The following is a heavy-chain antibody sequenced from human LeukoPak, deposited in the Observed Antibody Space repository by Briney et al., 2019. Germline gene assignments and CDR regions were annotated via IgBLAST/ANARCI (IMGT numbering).Heavy chain of an antibody. Sequence: GGSLRLSCAASGFTFSSYSMNWVRQALGKGLEWVSSISSSSSYIYYADSVKGRFTISRDNAKNSLYLQMNSLRAEDTAVYYCARPYYDFWSGYYIDAFDIWGQGTMVTVSS. J-gene: IGHJ3*02. D-gene: IGHD3-3*01. CDR3: ARPYYDFWSGYYIDAFDI. CDR1: GFTFSSYS. CDR2: ISSSSSYI. V-gene: IGHV3-21*01.